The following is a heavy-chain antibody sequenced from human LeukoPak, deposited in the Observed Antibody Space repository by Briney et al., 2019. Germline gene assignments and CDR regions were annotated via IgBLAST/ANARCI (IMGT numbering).Heavy chain of an antibody. CDR1: GFTFSSDA. CDR2: ISGSGDST. J-gene: IGHJ4*02. CDR3: AKTRPLDSSSWSHGDY. V-gene: IGHV3-23*01. Sequence: GGSLRLSCAASGFTFSSDAMSWVRQAPGKGLEWVSAISGSGDSTYYGDSVKGRFTISRDNSKNTLYLQMNSLRAEDTAVYYCAKTRPLDSSSWSHGDYWGQGTLVTVSS. D-gene: IGHD6-13*01.